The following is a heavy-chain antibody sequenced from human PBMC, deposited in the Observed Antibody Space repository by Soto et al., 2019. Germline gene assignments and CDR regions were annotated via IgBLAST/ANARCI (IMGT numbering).Heavy chain of an antibody. J-gene: IGHJ6*03. V-gene: IGHV3-21*01. CDR3: AGGGIMYGDYRSMDV. CDR1: GFTFSSYN. Sequence: EVQLVESGGGLVKPGGSLRLSCAASGFTFSSYNMNWVRQAPGKGLEWVSSLSSRSSYIYYADSVKGRFTISRDNAKNSLYLQMNSLRAEDTAVYYCAGGGIMYGDYRSMDVWGKGTTVTVSS. D-gene: IGHD4-17*01. CDR2: LSSRSSYI.